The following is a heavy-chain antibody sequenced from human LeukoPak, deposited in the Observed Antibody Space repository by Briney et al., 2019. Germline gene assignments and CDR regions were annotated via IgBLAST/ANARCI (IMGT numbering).Heavy chain of an antibody. CDR1: GYTFTSYY. CDR3: AREYYYDSSGRNWFDP. J-gene: IGHJ5*02. D-gene: IGHD3-22*01. V-gene: IGHV1-46*01. Sequence: GASVKVSCKAAGYTFTSYYMHWVRQAHGQGLEWMGIINPSGGSTSYAQKFQGRVTMTRDTSTSTVYMELSSLRSEDTAVYYCAREYYYDSSGRNWFDPWGQGTLVTVSS. CDR2: INPSGGST.